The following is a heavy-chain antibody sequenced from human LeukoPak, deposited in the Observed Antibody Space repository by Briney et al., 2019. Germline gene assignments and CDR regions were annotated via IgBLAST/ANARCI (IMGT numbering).Heavy chain of an antibody. Sequence: SETLSLTCTVSGGSISSSSYYWGWIRQPPGKGLEWIGSTSYSGSTYYNPSLKSRVTISVDTSKNQFSLKLSSVTAADTAVYYCARHYYYGSGSYYRFDPWGQGTLVTVSS. D-gene: IGHD3-10*01. CDR3: ARHYYYGSGSYYRFDP. CDR1: GGSISSSSYY. V-gene: IGHV4-39*01. J-gene: IGHJ5*02. CDR2: TSYSGST.